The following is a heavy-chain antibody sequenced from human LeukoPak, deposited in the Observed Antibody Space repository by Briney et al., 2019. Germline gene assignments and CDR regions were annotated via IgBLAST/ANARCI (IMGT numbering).Heavy chain of an antibody. D-gene: IGHD2-2*01. CDR2: INHSGST. J-gene: IGHJ4*02. CDR1: GGSFSGYY. Sequence: SETLSLTCAVYGGSFSGYYWSWIRQPPGKGLEWIGEINHSGSTNYNPSLKGRVTISVDTSKNQFSLKLSSVTAADTAVYYCASGGWVVVPAAIYYFDYWGQGTLVTVSS. CDR3: ASGGWVVVPAAIYYFDY. V-gene: IGHV4-34*01.